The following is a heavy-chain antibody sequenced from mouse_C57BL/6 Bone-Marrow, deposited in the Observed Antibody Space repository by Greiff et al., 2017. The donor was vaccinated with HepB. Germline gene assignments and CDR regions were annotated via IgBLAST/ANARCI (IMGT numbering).Heavy chain of an antibody. D-gene: IGHD2-4*01. V-gene: IGHV1-19*01. CDR2: INPYNGGT. CDR3: ARADYDYASFAY. CDR1: GYTFTDYY. J-gene: IGHJ3*01. Sequence: VQLQQSGPVLVKPGASVKMSCKASGYTFTDYYMNWVKQSHGKSLEWIGVINPYNGGTSYNQKFKGKATLTVDKSSITAYMELNSLTSDDSAVYYCARADYDYASFAYWGQGTLVTVSA.